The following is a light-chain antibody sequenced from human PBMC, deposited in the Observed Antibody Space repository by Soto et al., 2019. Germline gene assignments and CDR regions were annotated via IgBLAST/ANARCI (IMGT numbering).Light chain of an antibody. CDR3: QQYHIWYT. CDR1: QSVNSH. V-gene: IGKV3-15*01. J-gene: IGKJ2*01. CDR2: EAS. Sequence: EIVMTQSPATMSVSPGQRATPSCRASQSVNSHLAWFQQRPGQAPRLLMYEASTRSTGVPARFSASGSGTDFTLTISGLQSEDFAVYYCQQYHIWYTFGQGTRL.